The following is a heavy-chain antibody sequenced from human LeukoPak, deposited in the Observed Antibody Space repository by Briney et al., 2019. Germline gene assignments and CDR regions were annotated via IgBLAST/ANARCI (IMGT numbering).Heavy chain of an antibody. Sequence: ASVKVSCKASGYTFTSYAMHWVRQAPGQRLEWMGWINAGNGNTKYSQKFQGRVTITRDTFASTAYMELSSLRSEDTAVYYCARWSSGWYESGFDPWGQGTLVTVSS. V-gene: IGHV1-3*01. D-gene: IGHD6-19*01. J-gene: IGHJ5*02. CDR1: GYTFTSYA. CDR2: INAGNGNT. CDR3: ARWSSGWYESGFDP.